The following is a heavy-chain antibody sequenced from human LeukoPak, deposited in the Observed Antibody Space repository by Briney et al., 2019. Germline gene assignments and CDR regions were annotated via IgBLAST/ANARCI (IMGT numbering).Heavy chain of an antibody. Sequence: SETLSLTCTVSGGSINVFYWSWIRQPAGKGLQWIGRISTSGNTDYNPSLKSRVTISVDTSKNQFSLKLNSVTAADTAVYYCARDHVAGSIDYWGQGTLVTVSS. CDR1: GGSINVFY. CDR3: ARDHVAGSIDY. V-gene: IGHV4-4*07. CDR2: ISTSGNT. D-gene: IGHD6-13*01. J-gene: IGHJ4*02.